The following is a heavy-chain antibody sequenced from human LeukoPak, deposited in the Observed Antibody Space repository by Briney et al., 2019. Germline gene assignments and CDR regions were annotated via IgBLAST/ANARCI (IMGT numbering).Heavy chain of an antibody. V-gene: IGHV3-74*01. CDR1: GFTFSSSW. D-gene: IGHD3-16*01. J-gene: IGHJ6*04. Sequence: GGSLRLSCAASGFTFSSSWMHWVRQAPGKGLVRVSRITRDGSSTTYADSVKGRFTTSRDNAKNTLYLQMDSLRDDDTAVYYCARDPGYESWSPFWGGMDVWGNGTTVIVSS. CDR3: ARDPGYESWSPFWGGMDV. CDR2: ITRDGSST.